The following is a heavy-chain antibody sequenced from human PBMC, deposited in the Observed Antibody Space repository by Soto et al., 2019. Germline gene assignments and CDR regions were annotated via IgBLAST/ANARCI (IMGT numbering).Heavy chain of an antibody. J-gene: IGHJ6*02. D-gene: IGHD3-22*01. V-gene: IGHV5-10-1*01. Sequence: ESLTSSCTCSGNSFTSYWISWVRQMPGKGLEWMGRIDPSDSYTNYSPSFQGHVTISADKSISTAYLQWSSLKASDTAMYYCATLYYYDSSGYYYGYYYYGMDVWGQGTTVTVSS. CDR1: GNSFTSYW. CDR3: ATLYYYDSSGYYYGYYYYGMDV. CDR2: IDPSDSYT.